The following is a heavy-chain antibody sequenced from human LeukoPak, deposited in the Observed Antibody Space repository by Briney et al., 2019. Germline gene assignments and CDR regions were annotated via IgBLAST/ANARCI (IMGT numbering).Heavy chain of an antibody. CDR1: GFTVSSNY. CDR3: ARDLNYMDV. V-gene: IGHV3-66*02. CDR2: IYSGGST. J-gene: IGHJ6*03. Sequence: PGGSLRLSCAASGFTVSSNYMSWVRQAPGKGLEWVSIIYSGGSTYYTDSVKGRFTISRDSSRNTLYLQMNSLRAEDTAVYYCARDLNYMDVWGKGTTVTVSS.